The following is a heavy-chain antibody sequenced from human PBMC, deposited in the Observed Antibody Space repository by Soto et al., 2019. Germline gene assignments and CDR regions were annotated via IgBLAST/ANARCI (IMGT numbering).Heavy chain of an antibody. V-gene: IGHV1-18*01. CDR3: VRDLDGSGAYYTDF. CDR2: ISAYKTNI. CDR1: GYTFPNYG. J-gene: IGHJ4*02. D-gene: IGHD3-10*01. Sequence: ASVKVSCKASGYTFPNYGITWVRQAPGQGLEWMGWISAYKTNIKYAQKFQGRVTLTTDTSTSTAYMELRSPRSDDTAIYYCVRDLDGSGAYYTDFWGQGTLVTVSS.